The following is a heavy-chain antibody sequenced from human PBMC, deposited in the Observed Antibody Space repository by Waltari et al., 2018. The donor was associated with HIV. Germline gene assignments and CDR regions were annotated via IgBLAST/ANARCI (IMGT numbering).Heavy chain of an antibody. CDR3: TSNAMAWKSYNY. Sequence: LEWVGRIRSKANSYATAYAASVKGRFTISRDDSKNTAYLQMNSLKTEDTAVYYCTSNAMAWKSYNYWGQGTLVTVSS. CDR2: IRSKANSYAT. J-gene: IGHJ4*02. D-gene: IGHD5-18*01. V-gene: IGHV3-73*01.